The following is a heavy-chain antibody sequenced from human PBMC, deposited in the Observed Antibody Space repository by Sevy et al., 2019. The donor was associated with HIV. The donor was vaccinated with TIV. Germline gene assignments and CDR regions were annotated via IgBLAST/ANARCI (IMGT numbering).Heavy chain of an antibody. CDR1: GFTFSSYG. D-gene: IGHD3-22*01. Sequence: GGSLRLSCAASGFTFSSYGMHWVRQAPGKGLEWVAVIWYDGSNKYYADSVKGRFTISRDNSKNTLYLQMNSLRAEDTAVYYCARDLGYYYDSSGYWGQGTLVTVSS. J-gene: IGHJ4*02. CDR2: IWYDGSNK. V-gene: IGHV3-33*01. CDR3: ARDLGYYYDSSGY.